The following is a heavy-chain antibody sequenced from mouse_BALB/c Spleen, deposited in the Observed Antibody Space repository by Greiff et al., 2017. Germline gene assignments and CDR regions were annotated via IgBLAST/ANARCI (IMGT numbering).Heavy chain of an antibody. CDR2: ISDGGSYT. CDR3: ARADYYVSSYEFAY. J-gene: IGHJ3*01. CDR1: GFTFSDYY. D-gene: IGHD1-1*01. Sequence: EVKLMESGGGLVKPGGSLKLSCAASGFTFSDYYMYWVRQTPEKRLEWVATISDGGSYTYYPDSVKGRFTISRDNAKNNLYLQMSSLKSEDTAMYYCARADYYVSSYEFAYWGQGTLVTVSA. V-gene: IGHV5-4*02.